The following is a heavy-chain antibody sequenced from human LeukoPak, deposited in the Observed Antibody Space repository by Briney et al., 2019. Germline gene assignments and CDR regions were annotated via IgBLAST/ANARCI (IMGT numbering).Heavy chain of an antibody. D-gene: IGHD4-17*01. V-gene: IGHV1-8*03. CDR1: GYTFTSHD. Sequence: ASVKVSCKASGYTFTSHDINWVRQATGQGLEWMGWMNPNSGNTGYAQKFQGRVTITRNTSISTAYMELSSLRSEDTAVYYCARDGGDYTLFDYWGQGTLVTVSS. CDR2: MNPNSGNT. J-gene: IGHJ4*02. CDR3: ARDGGDYTLFDY.